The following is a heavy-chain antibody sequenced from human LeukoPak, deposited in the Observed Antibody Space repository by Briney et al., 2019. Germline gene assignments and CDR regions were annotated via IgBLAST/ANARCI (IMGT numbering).Heavy chain of an antibody. J-gene: IGHJ6*02. V-gene: IGHV3-11*01. CDR1: GFTFSDYY. D-gene: IGHD6-13*01. CDR2: ISSSGSTI. CDR3: AREISSSWYLFSRDYYYGMDV. Sequence: GGSLRLSCAASGFTFSDYYMSWIRQAPGKGLEWVSYISSSGSTIYYADSVKGRFTISRDNAKNSLYLQMNSLRAEDTAVYYCAREISSSWYLFSRDYYYGMDVWGQGTTVNVSS.